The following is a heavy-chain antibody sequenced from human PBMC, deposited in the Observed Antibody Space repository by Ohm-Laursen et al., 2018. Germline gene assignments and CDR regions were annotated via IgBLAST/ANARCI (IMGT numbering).Heavy chain of an antibody. CDR1: GFTFANYA. J-gene: IGHJ5*02. Sequence: SLRLSCAASGFTFANYAMHWVRQAPGKGLEWVSGISWNSGSIGYADSVKGRFTISRDDAKNSLYLQMNSLRAEDTAVYYCARVSCVYGGATCYSRNRFDRWGQGTLVTVSS. V-gene: IGHV3-9*01. CDR3: ARVSCVYGGATCYSRNRFDR. D-gene: IGHD2-15*01. CDR2: ISWNSGSI.